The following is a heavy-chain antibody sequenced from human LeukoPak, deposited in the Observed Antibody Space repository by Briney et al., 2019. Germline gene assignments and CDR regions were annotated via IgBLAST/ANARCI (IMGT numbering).Heavy chain of an antibody. Sequence: KPSETLSLTCTVSGGSISSYYWSWIRQPPGKGLEWIGYIYYSGSTNYNPSLKSRVTTSVDTSKNQFSLKLSSVTAADTAVYYCARGPGRRGAFDIWGQGTMVTVSS. V-gene: IGHV4-59*12. CDR3: ARGPGRRGAFDI. CDR2: IYYSGST. J-gene: IGHJ3*02. CDR1: GGSISSYY.